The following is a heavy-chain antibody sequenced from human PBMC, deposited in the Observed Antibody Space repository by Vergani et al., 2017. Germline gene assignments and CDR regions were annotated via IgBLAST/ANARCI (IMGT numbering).Heavy chain of an antibody. J-gene: IGHJ4*02. CDR3: TIDFIVVVTAMAL. V-gene: IGHV3-15*01. D-gene: IGHD2-21*02. Sequence: VQLVQSGAEVKKPGSSVKVSCKASGGTFSSYAISWVRQAPGKGLEWVGRIKSKTDGGTTDYAAPVKGRFTISRDDSKNTLYLQMNSLKTEDTAVYYCTIDFIVVVTAMALWGQGTLVTVSS. CDR1: GGTFSSYA. CDR2: IKSKTDGGTT.